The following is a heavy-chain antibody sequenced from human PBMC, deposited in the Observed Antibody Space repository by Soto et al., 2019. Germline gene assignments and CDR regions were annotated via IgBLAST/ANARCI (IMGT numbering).Heavy chain of an antibody. CDR2: MNPNSGNT. V-gene: IGHV1-8*01. CDR3: ARAEEDRGGGVDY. CDR1: GYTFTSYD. Sequence: QVQLVQSGAEVKKPGASVKVSCKASGYTFTSYDINWVRQATGQGLEWMGWMNPNSGNTGYAQKFRGRVTMPRNTSISTAYMELSSLRSEDTAVYYWARAEEDRGGGVDYWGQGTLVTVSS. D-gene: IGHD3-10*01. J-gene: IGHJ4*02.